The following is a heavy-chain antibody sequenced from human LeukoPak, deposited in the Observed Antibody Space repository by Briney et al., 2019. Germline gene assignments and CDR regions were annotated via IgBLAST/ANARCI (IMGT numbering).Heavy chain of an antibody. D-gene: IGHD1-1*01. CDR1: GYTFTGYY. CDR2: INPNSGGT. V-gene: IGHV1-2*02. Sequence: ASVKVSCKASGYTFTGYYMHWVRQAPGQGLGWMGWINPNSGGTNYAQKFQGRVTMTRDTSISTAYMELSRLRSDDTAVYYCARIYRWNDGLDAFDIWGQGTMVTVSS. J-gene: IGHJ3*02. CDR3: ARIYRWNDGLDAFDI.